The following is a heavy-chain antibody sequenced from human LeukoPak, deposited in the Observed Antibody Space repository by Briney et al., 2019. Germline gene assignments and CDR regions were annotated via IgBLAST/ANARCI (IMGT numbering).Heavy chain of an antibody. Sequence: SETLSLTCAVYGGSFSGYYWSWTRQPPGKGLEWIGEINHSGSTNYNPSLKSRVTISVDTSKNQFSLKLSSVTAADTAVYYCARLPYRPAAIRKDAFDIWGQGTMVTVSS. CDR2: INHSGST. V-gene: IGHV4-34*01. CDR3: ARLPYRPAAIRKDAFDI. CDR1: GGSFSGYY. D-gene: IGHD2-2*01. J-gene: IGHJ3*02.